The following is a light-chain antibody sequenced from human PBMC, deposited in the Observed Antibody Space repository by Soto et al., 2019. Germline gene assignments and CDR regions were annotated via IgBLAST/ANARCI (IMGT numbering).Light chain of an antibody. Sequence: QSVLTQPASVSGSPGQSITISCTGTSSDVGGYNHVSWYQQHPGKAPKLMIYDVSNRPSGASNRFSGSKSGNTASLTISGLQAEDEADYYCSSYTSSSTLYVFGPGTKATVL. V-gene: IGLV2-14*01. CDR3: SSYTSSSTLYV. J-gene: IGLJ1*01. CDR2: DVS. CDR1: SSDVGGYNH.